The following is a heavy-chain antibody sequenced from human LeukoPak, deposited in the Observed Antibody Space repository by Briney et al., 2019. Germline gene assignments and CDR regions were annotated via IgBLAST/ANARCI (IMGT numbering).Heavy chain of an antibody. CDR1: GFTFSNYN. CDR2: ISSSRSSYI. CDR3: ARDPPSFQY. Sequence: PGGSLRLSRAASGFTFSNYNMNWVRQAPGKGLEWVSTISSSRSSYIYYADSVKGRFTISRDNAKNSLYLQMNSLRAEDTAVYYCARDPPSFQYWGQGTLVTVSA. V-gene: IGHV3-21*01. J-gene: IGHJ1*01.